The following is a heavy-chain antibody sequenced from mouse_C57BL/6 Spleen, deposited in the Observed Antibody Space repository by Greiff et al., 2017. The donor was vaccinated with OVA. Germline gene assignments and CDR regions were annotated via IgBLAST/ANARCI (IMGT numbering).Heavy chain of an antibody. CDR1: GYTFTSYW. CDR3: ARRAAPDWYFDV. CDR2: IDPSDSYT. J-gene: IGHJ1*03. V-gene: IGHV1-69*01. Sequence: VQLQQPGAELVMPGASVKLSCKASGYTFTSYWMHWVKQRPGQGLEWIGEIDPSDSYTNYNQKFKGKSTLTVDKSSSTAYMQLSSLTSEDSAVYYCARRAAPDWYFDVWGTGTTVTVSS.